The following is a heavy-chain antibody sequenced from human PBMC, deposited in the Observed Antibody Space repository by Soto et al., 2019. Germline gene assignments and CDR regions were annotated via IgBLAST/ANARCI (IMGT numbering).Heavy chain of an antibody. CDR2: LTFDVSNQ. CDR3: AKETRVASRPFYFDY. Sequence: QVQLFESGGGVVQPGRSLRISCAASGFTFSNYGMNWLRQAPGKGLEWVAVLTFDVSNQYYPDSDSVRGRFTISRDNSKDTLYLKMNSLRVEDTAVYYCAKETRVASRPFYFDYWGHGTLVTVP. CDR1: GFTFSNYG. J-gene: IGHJ4*01. V-gene: IGHV3-30*18. D-gene: IGHD6-6*01.